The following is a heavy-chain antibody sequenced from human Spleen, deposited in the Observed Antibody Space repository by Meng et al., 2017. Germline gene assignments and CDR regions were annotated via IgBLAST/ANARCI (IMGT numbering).Heavy chain of an antibody. CDR3: ARDALSSYYYDSSGYWTDAFDI. CDR1: GGSISSSSYY. J-gene: IGHJ3*02. V-gene: IGHV4-39*07. CDR2: IYYSGST. D-gene: IGHD3-22*01. Sequence: SETLSLTCTVSGGSISSSSYYWGWIRQPPGKGLEWIGSIYYSGSTYYNPSLKSRVTISVDTSKNQFSLKLSSVTAADTAVYYCARDALSSYYYDSSGYWTDAFDIWGQGTMVTVSS.